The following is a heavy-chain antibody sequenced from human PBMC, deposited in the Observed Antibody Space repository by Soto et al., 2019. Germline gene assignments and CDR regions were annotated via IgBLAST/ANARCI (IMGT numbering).Heavy chain of an antibody. CDR1: GGTFSSYA. V-gene: IGHV1-69*01. D-gene: IGHD2-15*01. J-gene: IGHJ5*02. Sequence: QVQLVQSGAEVKKPGSSVKVSCKASGGTFSSYAISWVRQAPGQGLEWMGGIIPIFGTANYALKFQGRVTITADESTSTAYMELSSLRSEDTAVYYCARVGRDCSGGSCYNWFDPWGQGTLVTVSS. CDR3: ARVGRDCSGGSCYNWFDP. CDR2: IIPIFGTA.